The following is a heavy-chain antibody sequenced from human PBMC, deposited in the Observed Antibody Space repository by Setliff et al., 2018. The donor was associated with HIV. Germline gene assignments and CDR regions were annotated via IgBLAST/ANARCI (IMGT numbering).Heavy chain of an antibody. J-gene: IGHJ1*01. CDR2: FDPEDGET. D-gene: IGHD6-13*01. CDR1: GYTLTELS. Sequence: ASVKVSCKISGYTLTELSIHWMRQAPGKGLEWMANFDPEDGETFYAQKFQGRLTMTEDTSTDTAYMELSSLRSDDTAMYYCVTDPGYSSTWYSESFQHWGQGTVVTVSS. V-gene: IGHV1-24*01. CDR3: VTDPGYSSTWYSESFQH.